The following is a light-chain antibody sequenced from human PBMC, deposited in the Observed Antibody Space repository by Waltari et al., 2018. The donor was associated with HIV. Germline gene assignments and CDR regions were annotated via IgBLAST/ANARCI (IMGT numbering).Light chain of an antibody. V-gene: IGLV4-69*01. CDR1: SGHSHYA. CDR2: LNSDGSH. CDR3: QTWGTGIQV. J-gene: IGLJ1*01. Sequence: QLVLTQSPSASASLGASVKLTCTLSSGHSHYAIAWHQQQPEKGPRYLMKLNSDGSHTKGDGIPDRFAGSSSGAGRYLTISTLQSEDEADYYCQTWGTGIQVFGSGTKVTVL.